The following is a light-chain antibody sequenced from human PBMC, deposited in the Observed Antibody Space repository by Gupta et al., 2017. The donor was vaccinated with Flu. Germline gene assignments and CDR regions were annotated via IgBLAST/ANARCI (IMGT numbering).Light chain of an antibody. CDR2: GAS. CDR3: QQRGNWPRT. J-gene: IGKJ1*01. Sequence: IVLTQSPATLSVSPGERATLSCRASQSISSYLAWYQQKPGQAPRLLIYGASNRATGIPARFSGSGSGTDFTLTISSLEPEDFAVYYCQQRGNWPRTFGQGTKVEIK. CDR1: QSISSY. V-gene: IGKV3-11*01.